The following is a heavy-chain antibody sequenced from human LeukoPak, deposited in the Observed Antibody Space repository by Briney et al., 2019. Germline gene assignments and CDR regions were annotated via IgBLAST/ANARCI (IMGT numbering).Heavy chain of an antibody. J-gene: IGHJ4*02. CDR3: AREGVRYYIDY. CDR2: ISTTSTYI. V-gene: IGHV3-21*01. Sequence: PGGSLRISCAASGFTVSSYTRKGVRQDPGKGLEWVSAISTTSTYIYYADSVKGRFTISRDNAKNSLYLQMNSLRAEDTAVYFCAREGVRYYIDYWGQGTLVTVSS. CDR1: GFTVSSYT.